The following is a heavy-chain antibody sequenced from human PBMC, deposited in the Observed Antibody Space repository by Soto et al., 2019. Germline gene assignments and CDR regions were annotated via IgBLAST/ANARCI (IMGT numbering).Heavy chain of an antibody. CDR3: ARVGDYKYYYYGMDV. D-gene: IGHD4-17*01. Sequence: SETLSLTCAVSGGSISSGGYSWSWIRQPPGKGLEWIGYIFHSGSTYYNPSLKSRVTISVDRSKNQFSLKLSSVTAADTAVYYCARVGDYKYYYYGMDVWGQGTTVTVS. V-gene: IGHV4-30-2*01. J-gene: IGHJ6*02. CDR1: GGSISSGGYS. CDR2: IFHSGST.